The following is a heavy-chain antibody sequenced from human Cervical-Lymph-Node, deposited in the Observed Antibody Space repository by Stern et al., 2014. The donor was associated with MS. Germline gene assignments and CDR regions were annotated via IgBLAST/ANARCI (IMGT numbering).Heavy chain of an antibody. CDR1: GDTFASYP. CDR2: VNPTDGRT. CDR3: ANPLPYAN. Sequence: DQLVESGAEVKKPGASVKVSCKASGDTFASYPIHWLRQAPGQGPLWMGIVNPTDGRTTYAQTFKGRITMTRDTSTRTVYMELSSLRAEDTAMYFCANPLPYANWGQGTRVTVS. J-gene: IGHJ1*01. V-gene: IGHV1-46*03. D-gene: IGHD4-17*01.